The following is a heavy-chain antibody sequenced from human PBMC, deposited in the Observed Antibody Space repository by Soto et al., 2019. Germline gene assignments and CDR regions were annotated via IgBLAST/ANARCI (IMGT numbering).Heavy chain of an antibody. CDR3: ERRVAAAMFVDY. CDR2: INHSGST. V-gene: IGHV4-34*01. J-gene: IGHJ4*02. Sequence: ETLSLTCAVYGGSFSGYYWSWIRQPPGKGLEWIGEINHSGSTNYNPSLKSRVTISVDTSKNQFSLKLSSVTAADTAVYYCERRVAAAMFVDYSGQGTLVTVSS. CDR1: GGSFSGYY. D-gene: IGHD2-2*01.